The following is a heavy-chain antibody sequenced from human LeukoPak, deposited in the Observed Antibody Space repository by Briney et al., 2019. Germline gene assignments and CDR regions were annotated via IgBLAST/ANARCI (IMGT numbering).Heavy chain of an antibody. CDR1: GYTFTSYY. V-gene: IGHV1-69*05. CDR2: IIPIFGTA. Sequence: SVKVSCKASGYTFTSYYMHWVRQAPGQGLEWMGGIIPIFGTANYAQKFQGRVTITTDESTSTAYMELSSLRSEDTAVYYCARERLQSPKYYFDYWGQGTLVTVSS. J-gene: IGHJ4*02. D-gene: IGHD5-24*01. CDR3: ARERLQSPKYYFDY.